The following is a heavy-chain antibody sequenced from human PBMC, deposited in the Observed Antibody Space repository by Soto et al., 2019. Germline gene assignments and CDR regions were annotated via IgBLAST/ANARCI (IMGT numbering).Heavy chain of an antibody. CDR2: IRASGGGT. V-gene: IGHV1-46*01. Sequence: ASVKVSCKASGYTLTSYHMHWVRQAPGQGLEWVGMIRASGGGTTHAQKFQGRVTMTKDTSTNTVYMELNSLRSDDTAVYYCARDGYSSSWYYWGQGTRVTVSS. CDR1: GYTLTSYH. J-gene: IGHJ4*02. CDR3: ARDGYSSSWYY. D-gene: IGHD6-13*01.